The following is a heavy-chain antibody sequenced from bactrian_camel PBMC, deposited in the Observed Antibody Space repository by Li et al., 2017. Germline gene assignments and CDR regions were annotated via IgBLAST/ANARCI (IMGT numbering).Heavy chain of an antibody. Sequence: HVQLVESGGGSVQAGGSLRLSCAASGSAVSNLYMAWFRQAPGKEREGIAAIRRSGGETWYAGSVKGRFTISQDSARNTVYLQMNNLQPEDTATYYCAEGRGSRGVHCYSLNYWGQGTQVTVS. V-gene: IGHV3-3*01. CDR1: GSAVSNLY. J-gene: IGHJ4*01. CDR3: AEGRGSRGVHCYSLNY. D-gene: IGHD6*01. CDR2: IRRSGGET.